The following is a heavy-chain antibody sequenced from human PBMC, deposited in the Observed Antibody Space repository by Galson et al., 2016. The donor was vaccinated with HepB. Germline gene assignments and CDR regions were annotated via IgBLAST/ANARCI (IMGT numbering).Heavy chain of an antibody. Sequence: SLRLSCAVSGFTVSNNYMSWVRQAPGKGLEWVSLIYSHGGVSYADSVKGRFTISRDNSKNTLYLQMNNLRAEDTAIYHCTRKTDSGSSGGFWGQGTLVTVPS. V-gene: IGHV3-66*01. CDR3: TRKTDSGSSGGF. D-gene: IGHD6-6*01. J-gene: IGHJ4*02. CDR2: IYSHGGV. CDR1: GFTVSNNY.